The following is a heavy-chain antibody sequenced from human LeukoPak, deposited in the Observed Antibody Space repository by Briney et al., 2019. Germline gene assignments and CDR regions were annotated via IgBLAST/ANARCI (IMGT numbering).Heavy chain of an antibody. Sequence: GGSLRLSCAASGFTFSSYWMSWVRQAPGKGLEWVANIRQDGSEKYYVDSVKDRFTISRDNAKNSLYLQMNSLRAEDTAVYYCAREIPLGNYYGPGSYYPYFDYWGQGTLVTVSS. CDR3: AREIPLGNYYGPGSYYPYFDY. CDR2: IRQDGSEK. V-gene: IGHV3-7*03. CDR1: GFTFSSYW. J-gene: IGHJ4*02. D-gene: IGHD3-10*01.